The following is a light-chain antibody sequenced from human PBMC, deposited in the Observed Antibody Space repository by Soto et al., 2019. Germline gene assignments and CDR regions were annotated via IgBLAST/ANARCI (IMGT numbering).Light chain of an antibody. CDR1: QSVNTN. CDR2: GAS. J-gene: IGKJ1*01. V-gene: IGKV3-15*01. Sequence: EIVMTQSPATLSVSPGERATLSCRASQSVNTNLAWYQQKPGQAPRLLIYGASSRATGIPARFSGSGSGTEFTLTISSLRSENFAFYICQQYFNWGCTFVEGAKVEIK. CDR3: QQYFNWGCT.